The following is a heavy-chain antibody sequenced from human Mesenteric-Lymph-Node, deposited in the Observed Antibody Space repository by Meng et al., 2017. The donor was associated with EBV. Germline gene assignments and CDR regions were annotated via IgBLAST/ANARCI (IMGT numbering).Heavy chain of an antibody. J-gene: IGHJ5*02. Sequence: QVQCQGSGPGLSKPSGTLSLTCAVSGGSVIRRHWWSWARQPPGTGLEWIGEIFDSGSTNYNPSLKSRVSISVDKSKNEFSLNLRSVTAEDTAIYFCARDVWTRNGASERNFENRFDLWGQGILVTVSS. CDR2: IFDSGST. V-gene: IGHV4-4*02. D-gene: IGHD1-1*01. CDR1: GGSVIRRHW. CDR3: ARDVWTRNGASERNFENRFDL.